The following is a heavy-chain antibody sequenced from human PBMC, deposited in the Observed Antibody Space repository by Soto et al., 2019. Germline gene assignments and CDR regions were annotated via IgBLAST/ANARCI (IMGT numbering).Heavy chain of an antibody. CDR2: INHAGSEK. CDR1: GFSFSSYS. CDR3: ARELVGTGWYFDL. V-gene: IGHV3-7*01. J-gene: IGHJ2*01. D-gene: IGHD2-21*02. Sequence: EGQLVESGGGLVQPGGSLRLSCGASGFSFSSYSISWVRQAPGKGLEWVANINHAGSEKCYVGSVKGRFTMYRDNAKNSAYLQMNSLRVDDTAVYYCARELVGTGWYFDLWGRGTLVTVSS.